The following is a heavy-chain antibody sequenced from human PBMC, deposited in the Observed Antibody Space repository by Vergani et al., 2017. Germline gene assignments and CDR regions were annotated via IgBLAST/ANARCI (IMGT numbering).Heavy chain of an antibody. J-gene: IGHJ5*02. CDR2: IYHSGST. CDR3: AIGYCGSTSCFNWFDP. V-gene: IGHV4-30-2*01. D-gene: IGHD2-2*01. Sequence: QLQLQESGSGLVKPSQTLSLTCAVSGGSISSGGYSWSWIRQPPGKGLEWIGYIYHSGSTYYNPSLKSRVTISVDRSKNQFSLKLSSVTAAATAVYYCAIGYCGSTSCFNWFDPWGQGTLVTVSS. CDR1: GGSISSGGYS.